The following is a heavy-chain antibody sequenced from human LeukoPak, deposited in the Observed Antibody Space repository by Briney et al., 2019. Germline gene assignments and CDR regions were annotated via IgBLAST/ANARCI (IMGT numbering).Heavy chain of an antibody. Sequence: GGSQRLSCAASGFTFDDYAMHWVRQAPGKGLEWVSGISWNSGSIGYADSVKGRFTISRDNAKNSLYLQMNSLRAEDTALYYCAKEWRYCSGGSCAFDAFDIWGQGTMVTVSS. CDR3: AKEWRYCSGGSCAFDAFDI. V-gene: IGHV3-9*01. D-gene: IGHD2-15*01. CDR1: GFTFDDYA. CDR2: ISWNSGSI. J-gene: IGHJ3*02.